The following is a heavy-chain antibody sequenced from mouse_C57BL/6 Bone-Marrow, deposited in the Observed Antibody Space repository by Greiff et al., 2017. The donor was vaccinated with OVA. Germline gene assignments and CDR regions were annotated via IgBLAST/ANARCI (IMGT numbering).Heavy chain of an antibody. CDR3: ARQGIYYGQYYFDY. J-gene: IGHJ2*01. Sequence: VMLVESGGGLVQPGGSLKLSCAASGFTFSDYYMYWVRQTPEKRLEWVAYISNGGGSTYYPDTVKGRFTISRDNAKNTLYLQMSRLKSEDTAMYYCARQGIYYGQYYFDYWGQGTTLTVSS. CDR2: ISNGGGST. D-gene: IGHD2-1*01. CDR1: GFTFSDYY. V-gene: IGHV5-12*01.